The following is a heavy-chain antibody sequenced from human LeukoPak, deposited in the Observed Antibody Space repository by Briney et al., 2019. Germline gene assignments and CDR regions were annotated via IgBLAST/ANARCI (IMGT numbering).Heavy chain of an antibody. V-gene: IGHV1-2*02. Sequence: ASVKVSCKASGYTFTAYYLHWVRQAPGQGLEWMGWINPNSGGTNYAQKFQGRVTMTRDTSISTAYMELSRLRSDDTAVYYCARDTGSAGSGWPFDYWGQGTLVTVSS. CDR2: INPNSGGT. J-gene: IGHJ4*02. CDR1: GYTFTAYY. CDR3: ARDTGSAGSGWPFDY. D-gene: IGHD6-19*01.